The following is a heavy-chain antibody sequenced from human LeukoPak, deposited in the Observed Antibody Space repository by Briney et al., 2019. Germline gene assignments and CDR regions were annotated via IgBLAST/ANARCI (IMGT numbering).Heavy chain of an antibody. V-gene: IGHV1-2*02. J-gene: IGHJ4*02. CDR3: ARPTSRSTVTPPGY. D-gene: IGHD4-17*01. Sequence: GASVKVSCKASGYTFTGYYMHWVRQAPGQGLEWMGWINPNSGGTNYAQKFQGRVTMTRDTSISTAYMELSRLRSDDTAVYYCARPTSRSTVTPPGYWGQGTLVTVSS. CDR2: INPNSGGT. CDR1: GYTFTGYY.